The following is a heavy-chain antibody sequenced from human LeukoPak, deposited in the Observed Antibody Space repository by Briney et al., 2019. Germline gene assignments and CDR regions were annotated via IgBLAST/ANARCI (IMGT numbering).Heavy chain of an antibody. D-gene: IGHD3-22*01. V-gene: IGHV4-4*09. CDR2: IHTSGSI. Sequence: SETLSLTCTVSGGSISTYFWSWIRQPPGKGLEWIGSIHTSGSINYIPSLKSRVTISVDSSKNQFSPKLTSVTAADTAVYYCARRSTTYYDSLFSINRGAFDIWGQGTMVTVSS. CDR1: GGSISTYF. J-gene: IGHJ3*02. CDR3: ARRSTTYYDSLFSINRGAFDI.